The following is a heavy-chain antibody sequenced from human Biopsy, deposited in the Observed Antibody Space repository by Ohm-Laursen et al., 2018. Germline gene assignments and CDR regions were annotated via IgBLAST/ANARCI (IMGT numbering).Heavy chain of an antibody. V-gene: IGHV4-59*01. CDR3: ARTPRDSFWSGTYKRGLWFDP. Sequence: GTLSLTCSVSGCSIISYYWTWIRQPPGKGLEWIGHVYNGGITNYNPSLKSRVTISKDTSKNQFSLQVNSVTAADTDVYYCARTPRDSFWSGTYKRGLWFDPWGQGTLVIVSS. J-gene: IGHJ5*02. CDR2: VYNGGIT. D-gene: IGHD3-3*01. CDR1: GCSIISYY.